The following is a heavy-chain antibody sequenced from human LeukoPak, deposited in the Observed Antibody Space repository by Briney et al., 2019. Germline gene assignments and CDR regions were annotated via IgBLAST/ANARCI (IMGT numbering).Heavy chain of an antibody. Sequence: PGGSLRLSCAASGFTFSSYWMSWVRQAPGEGLEWVANIKQDGSEKYYVDSVKGRFTISRDNAKNSLYLQMNSLRAEDTAVYYCARDMGYDFWSGYYYYMDVWGKGTTVTVSS. V-gene: IGHV3-7*01. J-gene: IGHJ6*03. CDR3: ARDMGYDFWSGYYYYMDV. D-gene: IGHD3-3*01. CDR2: IKQDGSEK. CDR1: GFTFSSYW.